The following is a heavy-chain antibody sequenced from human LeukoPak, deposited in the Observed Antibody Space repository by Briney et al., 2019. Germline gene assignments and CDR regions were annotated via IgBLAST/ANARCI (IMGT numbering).Heavy chain of an antibody. V-gene: IGHV3-9*01. CDR2: ISWKSGSI. CDR3: TTDHVGATVEFDS. Sequence: GGSLRLSCAASGFTFDDYAMHWVRQAPGKGLEWVSGISWKSGSIEYADSVKGRFTISRDNAKNSLYLQMDSLRAEDTAIYYCTTDHVGATVEFDSWGQGTQVTVSS. D-gene: IGHD1-26*01. J-gene: IGHJ4*02. CDR1: GFTFDDYA.